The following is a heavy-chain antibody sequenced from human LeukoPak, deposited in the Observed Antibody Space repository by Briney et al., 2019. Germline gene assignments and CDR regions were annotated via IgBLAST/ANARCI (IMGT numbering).Heavy chain of an antibody. V-gene: IGHV4-4*07. CDR2: IYTSGST. CDR3: ARGDYSSSWYNFGY. D-gene: IGHD6-13*01. CDR1: GGSISSYY. Sequence: PSETLSLTCTVSGGSISSYYWSWIRQPAGKGLEWIGRIYTSGSTNYNPSLKSRVTMSVDTSKNQFSLKLSSVTAADTAVYYCARGDYSSSWYNFGYWGQGTLSPSPQ. J-gene: IGHJ4*02.